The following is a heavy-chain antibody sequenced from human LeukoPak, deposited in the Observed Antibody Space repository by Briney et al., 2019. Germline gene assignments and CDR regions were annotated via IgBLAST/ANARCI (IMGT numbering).Heavy chain of an antibody. CDR3: ARDDGSYSVDY. CDR1: GFTFRTYG. J-gene: IGHJ4*02. V-gene: IGHV3-30*02. CDR2: IRNDGTIK. Sequence: GGSLRLSCAASGFTFRTYGMHWVRQAPGRGLEWVAFIRNDGTIKYYADSVKGRFTISRDNSKNTLYLQMNSLRAEDTAVYYCARDDGSYSVDYWGQGTLVTVSS. D-gene: IGHD1-26*01.